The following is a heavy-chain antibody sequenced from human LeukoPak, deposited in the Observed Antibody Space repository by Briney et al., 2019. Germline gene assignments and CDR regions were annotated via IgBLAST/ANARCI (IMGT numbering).Heavy chain of an antibody. CDR1: GYSFTSYW. CDR3: ARTSTTSHSWFDP. D-gene: IGHD2-2*01. J-gene: IGHJ5*02. Sequence: GESLKISCKCSGYSFTSYWIGWVRQMPGKGLEWMGIIYPGDSDTRYSPSFQGQVTISADKSISTAYLQWSSLKASDTAMYYCARTSTTSHSWFDPWGQGTLVTVSS. V-gene: IGHV5-51*01. CDR2: IYPGDSDT.